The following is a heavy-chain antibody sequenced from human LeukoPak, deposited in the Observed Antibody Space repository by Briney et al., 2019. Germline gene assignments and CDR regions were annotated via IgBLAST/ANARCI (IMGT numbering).Heavy chain of an antibody. CDR3: AKWGDYDVLTGYYDPDY. V-gene: IGHV3-53*01. CDR2: IYSGGST. D-gene: IGHD3-9*01. CDR1: GFTVSSNY. J-gene: IGHJ4*02. Sequence: GGSLRLSCAASGFTVSSNYMSWVRQAPGKGLEWVSVIYSGGSTYYADSVKGRFTISRDNSKNTLYLQMNSLRAEDTAVYYCAKWGDYDVLTGYYDPDYWGQGTLVTVSS.